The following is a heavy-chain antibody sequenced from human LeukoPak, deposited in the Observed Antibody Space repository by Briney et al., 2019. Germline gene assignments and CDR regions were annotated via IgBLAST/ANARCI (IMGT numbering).Heavy chain of an antibody. D-gene: IGHD6-19*01. Sequence: GGSLRLSCAASGFTFSSYGMHWVRQAPGKGLEWVAFIRYDGSNKYYAGSVKGRFTISRDNSKNTLYLQMNSLRAEDTAVYYCAKDRRGAEAQYFDYWGQGTLVTVSS. CDR1: GFTFSSYG. CDR2: IRYDGSNK. V-gene: IGHV3-30*02. CDR3: AKDRRGAEAQYFDY. J-gene: IGHJ4*02.